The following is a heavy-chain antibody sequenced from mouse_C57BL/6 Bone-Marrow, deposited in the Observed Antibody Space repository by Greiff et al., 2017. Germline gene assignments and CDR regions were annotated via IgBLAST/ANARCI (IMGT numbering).Heavy chain of an antibody. CDR3: ARERIVGGYFDV. J-gene: IGHJ1*03. D-gene: IGHD2-12*01. CDR2: IYPGSGST. Sequence: QVQLQQSGAELVKPGASVKMSCKASGYTFTSYWITWVKQRPGQGLEWIGDIYPGSGSTNYNEKFKSKATLTVDTSSSTAYMQLSSLTSEDSAVXYCARERIVGGYFDVWGTGTTVTVSS. CDR1: GYTFTSYW. V-gene: IGHV1-55*01.